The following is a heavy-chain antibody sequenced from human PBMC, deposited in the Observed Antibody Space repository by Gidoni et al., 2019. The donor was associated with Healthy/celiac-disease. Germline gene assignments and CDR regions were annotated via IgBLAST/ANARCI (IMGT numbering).Heavy chain of an antibody. CDR3: ARDNGFRSPIITVTTLYYYGMDV. CDR1: GYTFTSYG. V-gene: IGHV1-18*04. Sequence: QVQLVQSGAEVKKPGASVKVSCKASGYTFTSYGITWLRQAPGQGLEWMGWISAYNGNTNYAQKLQGRVTMTTDTSTSTAYMELRSLRSDDTAVYYCARDNGFRSPIITVTTLYYYGMDVWGQGTTVTVSS. J-gene: IGHJ6*02. CDR2: ISAYNGNT. D-gene: IGHD4-4*01.